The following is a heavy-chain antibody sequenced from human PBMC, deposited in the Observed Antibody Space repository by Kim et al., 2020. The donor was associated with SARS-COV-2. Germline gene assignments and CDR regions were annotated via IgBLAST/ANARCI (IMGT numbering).Heavy chain of an antibody. CDR3: ARPDDYALDY. CDR1: GFTFSSYE. J-gene: IGHJ4*02. D-gene: IGHD4-17*01. Sequence: GGSLRLSCAASGFTFSSYEMNWVRQAPGKGLEWVSYISSSGSTIYYADSVKGRFTISRDNAKNSLYLQMNSLRAEDTAVYYCARPDDYALDYWGQGTLVTVSS. V-gene: IGHV3-48*03. CDR2: ISSSGSTI.